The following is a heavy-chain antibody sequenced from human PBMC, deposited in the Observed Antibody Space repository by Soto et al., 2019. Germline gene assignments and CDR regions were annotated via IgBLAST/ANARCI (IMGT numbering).Heavy chain of an antibody. V-gene: IGHV3-48*02. CDR1: GFTFSSYS. CDR3: ARDSVAVAGHSPPYWFDP. Sequence: EVQLVESGGGLVQPGGSLRLSCAASGFTFSSYSMNWVRQAPGKGLEWVSYISSSSSTIYYADSVKGRFTISRDNAKNSLYLQMNSLRDEDTAVYYCARDSVAVAGHSPPYWFDPWGQGTLVTVSS. D-gene: IGHD6-19*01. CDR2: ISSSSSTI. J-gene: IGHJ5*02.